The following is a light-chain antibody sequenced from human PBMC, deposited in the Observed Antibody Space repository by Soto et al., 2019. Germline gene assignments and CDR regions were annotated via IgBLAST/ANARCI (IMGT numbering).Light chain of an antibody. Sequence: QMAQSPSTLSASVGDRVTITCRASQSISSWLAWYQQKPGKAPKLLIYDASSLESGVPSRFSGSGSGTEFTLTISSLQSEDFAVYYCQQYNNWPPTGSFGQGTRLEIK. CDR3: QQYNNWPPTGS. CDR1: QSISSW. V-gene: IGKV1-5*01. CDR2: DAS. J-gene: IGKJ5*01.